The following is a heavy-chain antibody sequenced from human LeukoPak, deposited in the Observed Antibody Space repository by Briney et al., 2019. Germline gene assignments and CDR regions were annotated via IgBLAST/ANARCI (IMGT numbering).Heavy chain of an antibody. J-gene: IGHJ4*02. CDR2: ISGSGGTT. V-gene: IGHV3-23*01. Sequence: PGGSLRLSCAASGFTFSSYAMSWVRQAPGKGLEWVSAISGSGGTTYYADSVKGHFTIYRDNSKHTVYLQMNSLRAEDTALYYCARASFDYWGQGTLVTVSS. CDR3: ARASFDY. CDR1: GFTFSSYA.